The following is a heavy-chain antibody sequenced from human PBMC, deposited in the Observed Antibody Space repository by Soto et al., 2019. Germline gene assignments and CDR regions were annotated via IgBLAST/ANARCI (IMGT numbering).Heavy chain of an antibody. Sequence: GGSLRLSCAASGFAFSTYSMDWVRQAPGKGLEWVSSISTSSSYIYYADSLKGRFTISRDNAKNSLYLQMNSLRAEDTAVYYCARGATTAGYTAFDYWGQGSLVTVSS. J-gene: IGHJ4*02. CDR2: ISTSSSYI. D-gene: IGHD6-13*01. CDR1: GFAFSTYS. V-gene: IGHV3-21*01. CDR3: ARGATTAGYTAFDY.